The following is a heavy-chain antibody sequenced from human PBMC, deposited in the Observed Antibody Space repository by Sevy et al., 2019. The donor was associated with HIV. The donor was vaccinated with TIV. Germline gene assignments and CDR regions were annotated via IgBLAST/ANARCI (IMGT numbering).Heavy chain of an antibody. CDR2: ISALNGDT. Sequence: ASVKVSCEASGYTFTSFRITWVRQAPGQGLEWKGWISALNGDTNYAQKLQGRVTMTTDTSTNTAYMERRSLRSDDTAVYYCAKDRITVIGDAFDIWGQVTMVTVSS. J-gene: IGHJ3*02. CDR3: AKDRITVIGDAFDI. CDR1: GYTFTSFR. V-gene: IGHV1-18*01. D-gene: IGHD3-10*02.